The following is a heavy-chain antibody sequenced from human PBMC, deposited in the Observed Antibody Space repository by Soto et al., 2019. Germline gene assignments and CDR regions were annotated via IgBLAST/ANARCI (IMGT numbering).Heavy chain of an antibody. Sequence: GGSLRLSCAASGFTFSSYGMHWVRQAPGKGLEWVAVISYDGSNKYYADSVKGRFTISRDNSKNTLYLQMNSLRAEDTAVYYCAKDRLFDFWSGAADVYYYYYGMDVWGQGTTVTVSS. J-gene: IGHJ6*02. D-gene: IGHD3-3*01. CDR2: ISYDGSNK. CDR3: AKDRLFDFWSGAADVYYYYYGMDV. V-gene: IGHV3-30*18. CDR1: GFTFSSYG.